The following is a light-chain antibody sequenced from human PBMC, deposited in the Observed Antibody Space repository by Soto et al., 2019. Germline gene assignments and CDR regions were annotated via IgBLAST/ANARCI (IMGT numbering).Light chain of an antibody. V-gene: IGKV1-9*01. CDR1: QDISSS. CDR2: AAS. Sequence: DIQLTQSPSFLSASVGDRVTITCRASQDISSSLAWYQQNPGKAPKIVIYAASTLQSGVPSRFSGGGSGTEFTLTISSLQPDDFATYHCQQFNSYPLTFGGGTKVEIK. CDR3: QQFNSYPLT. J-gene: IGKJ4*01.